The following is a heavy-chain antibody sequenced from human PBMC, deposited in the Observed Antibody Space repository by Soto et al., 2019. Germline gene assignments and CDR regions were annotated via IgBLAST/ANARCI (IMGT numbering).Heavy chain of an antibody. CDR3: ARRLTSTVSALGY. D-gene: IGHD6-19*01. J-gene: IGHJ4*02. V-gene: IGHV3-30-3*01. CDR1: GLTFSSYA. Sequence: QVHLVESGGGVVQPGTSLRLSCTASGLTFSSYAVHWVRQAPGKGLEWVSVISGDGGNKYFAESVRGRFLISRDNSKNTVYLKMNSLRHEDTAVYFCARRLTSTVSALGYWGQGTLVTVSS. CDR2: ISGDGGNK.